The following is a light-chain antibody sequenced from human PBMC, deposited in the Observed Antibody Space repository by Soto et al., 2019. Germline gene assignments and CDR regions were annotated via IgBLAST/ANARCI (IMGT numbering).Light chain of an antibody. CDR1: QSVSGN. J-gene: IGKJ1*01. CDR3: QQYNNWPRT. V-gene: IGKV3-15*01. Sequence: EIVVTQSPATLFLSPGEKATLSCRARQSVSGNLVWYQQKSGQAPRLLIYGASTRATGIPARFSGSGSGTEFTLTISSLQSEDFAVCYCQQYNNWPRTFGQGTKVDIK. CDR2: GAS.